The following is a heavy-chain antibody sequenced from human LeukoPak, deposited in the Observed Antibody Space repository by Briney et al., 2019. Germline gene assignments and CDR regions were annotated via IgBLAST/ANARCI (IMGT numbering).Heavy chain of an antibody. J-gene: IGHJ4*02. Sequence: PSETLSLTCTVSGGSISSYYWSWIRQPPGKGLEWIGGIYHSGSTYYNPSLKSRVTISVDTSKNQFSLKLSSVTAADTAVYYCARVRLTKLYYFDYWGQGTLVTVSS. CDR3: ARVRLTKLYYFDY. CDR1: GGSISSYY. CDR2: IYHSGST. D-gene: IGHD5-12*01. V-gene: IGHV4-59*08.